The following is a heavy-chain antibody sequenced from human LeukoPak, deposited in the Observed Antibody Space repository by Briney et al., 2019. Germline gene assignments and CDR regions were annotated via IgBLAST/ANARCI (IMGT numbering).Heavy chain of an antibody. CDR1: GFTFYDYA. J-gene: IGHJ4*02. D-gene: IGHD2-2*01. V-gene: IGHV3-20*01. Sequence: PGRSLRLSCAASGFTFYDYAMHWVRQAPGKDLEWGSGINWNGGSTAYADSVKGRFTISRDNAKNSLYLQMNSLRAEDTALYHCARASCSSTSCSADYWGQGTLVTVSS. CDR3: ARASCSSTSCSADY. CDR2: INWNGGST.